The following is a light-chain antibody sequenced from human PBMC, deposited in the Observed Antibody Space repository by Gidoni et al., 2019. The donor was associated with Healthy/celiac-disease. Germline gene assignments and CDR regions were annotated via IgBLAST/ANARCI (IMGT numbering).Light chain of an antibody. V-gene: IGKV1-39*01. CDR2: AAS. CDR1: QSISSY. CDR3: QQSYSTSVT. J-gene: IGKJ1*01. Sequence: DIQMTQSPSSLSASVGDRVTITCRASQSISSYLNWYQQKPGKAPKLLIYAASSLQSGVPPRFSGSGSGTDFTLTISSLQPEDFATYYCQQSYSTSVTFXXXTKVEIK.